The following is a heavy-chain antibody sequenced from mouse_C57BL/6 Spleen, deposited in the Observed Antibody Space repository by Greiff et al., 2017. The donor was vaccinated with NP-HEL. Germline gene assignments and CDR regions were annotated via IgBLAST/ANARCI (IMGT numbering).Heavy chain of an antibody. V-gene: IGHV5-6*01. J-gene: IGHJ3*01. CDR1: GFTFSSYG. CDR3: ARHGSYDAWFAY. Sequence: EVQGVESGGDLVKPGGSLKLSCAASGFTFSSYGMSWVRQTPDKRLEWVATISSGGSYTYYPDSVKGRFTISRDNAKNTLYLQMSSLKSEDTAMYYCARHGSYDAWFAYWGQGTLVTVSA. CDR2: ISSGGSYT. D-gene: IGHD2-12*01.